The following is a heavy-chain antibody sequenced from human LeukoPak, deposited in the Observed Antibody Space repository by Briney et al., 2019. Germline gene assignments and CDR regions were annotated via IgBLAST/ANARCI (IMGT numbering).Heavy chain of an antibody. CDR2: IYSGGST. J-gene: IGHJ6*02. D-gene: IGHD4-11*01. Sequence: GGSLRLSCAASGFTVSSNYMSWVRQAPGKGLEWVSVIYSGGSTYYADSVEGRFTISRDNSKSTLYLQMNSLRAEDTAVYYCAAETTVELYYYYGMDVWGQGTTVTVSS. CDR1: GFTVSSNY. CDR3: AAETTVELYYYYGMDV. V-gene: IGHV3-53*01.